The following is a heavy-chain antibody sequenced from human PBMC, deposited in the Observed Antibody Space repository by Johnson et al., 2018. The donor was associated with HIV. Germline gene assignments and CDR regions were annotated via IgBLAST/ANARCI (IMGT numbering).Heavy chain of an antibody. J-gene: IGHJ3*02. V-gene: IGHV3-30*03. CDR2: ISYDGSNK. Sequence: QVQLVESGGGLVQPGGSLRLSCAASGFTFSSYGMHWVRQAPGKGLEWVAVISYDGSNKYYGDSVKGRFTISRDNSKNTLYLQMNSLRAEDTAVYYCARSDPSTLLWFGDNDAFDIWGQGTMVTVSS. CDR3: ARSDPSTLLWFGDNDAFDI. CDR1: GFTFSSYG. D-gene: IGHD3-10*01.